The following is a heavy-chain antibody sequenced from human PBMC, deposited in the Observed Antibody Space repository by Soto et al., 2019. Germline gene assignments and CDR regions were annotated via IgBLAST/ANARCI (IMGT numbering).Heavy chain of an antibody. D-gene: IGHD2-2*01. J-gene: IGHJ4*02. CDR1: GCRLDGYA. CDR2: ISSGGNIK. V-gene: IGHV3-30*04. CDR3: FRPGRDPWHGRSLFDY. Sequence: GWSLRLSCAGSGCRLDGYAIHWVRQAPGKGREWGAVISSGGNIKDYANCLIYLCNFSIENSKYRLYLPMDSLTSDDAGGYYFFRPGRDPWHGRSLFDYWGQGTRVTVSS.